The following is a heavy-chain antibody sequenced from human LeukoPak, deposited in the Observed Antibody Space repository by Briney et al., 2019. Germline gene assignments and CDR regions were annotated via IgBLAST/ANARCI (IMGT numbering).Heavy chain of an antibody. CDR2: ISSSSSYI. CDR3: ARDMMATIIGFDY. Sequence: PGGSLRLSCAASGFTFSSYSMNWVRQAPGKGLEWVSSISSSSSYIYYADSVKGRFTFSRDNAKNSLYLQMNSLRAEDTAVYYCARDMMATIIGFDYWGQGTLVTVSS. V-gene: IGHV3-21*01. D-gene: IGHD5-24*01. CDR1: GFTFSSYS. J-gene: IGHJ4*02.